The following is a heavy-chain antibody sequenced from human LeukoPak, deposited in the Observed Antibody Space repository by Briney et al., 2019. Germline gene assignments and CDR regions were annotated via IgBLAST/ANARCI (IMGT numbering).Heavy chain of an antibody. Sequence: PSETLSLTCTVSGGSINSHYWSWIRQPPGKGLQWIGDIYYSERTNYNPSLRSRVTISVDTSKNQLSPKLTSVLAADTAMYYCVRRDNTGWNYFDHWGQGILVTVSS. J-gene: IGHJ4*02. CDR3: VRRDNTGWNYFDH. V-gene: IGHV4-59*08. CDR1: GGSINSHY. CDR2: IYYSERT. D-gene: IGHD6-19*01.